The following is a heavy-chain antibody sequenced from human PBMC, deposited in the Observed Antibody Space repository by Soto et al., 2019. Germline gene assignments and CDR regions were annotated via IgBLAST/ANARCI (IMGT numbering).Heavy chain of an antibody. CDR1: GYTFTSYA. J-gene: IGHJ5*02. CDR3: ARGGGWYVWFDP. CDR2: INAGNGNT. V-gene: IGHV1-3*01. Sequence: GASVKVSCKASGYTFTSYAMHWVCQAPGQRLEWMGWINAGNGNTKYSQKFQGRVTITRDTSASTAYMELSSLRSEDTAVYYCARGGGWYVWFDPWGQGTLVTVSS. D-gene: IGHD6-19*01.